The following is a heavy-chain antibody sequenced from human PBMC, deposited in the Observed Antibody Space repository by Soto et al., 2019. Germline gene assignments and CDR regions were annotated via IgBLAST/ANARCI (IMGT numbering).Heavy chain of an antibody. CDR2: ISYDGSNK. J-gene: IGHJ6*02. D-gene: IGHD1-1*01. CDR1: GFTFSSYG. CDR3: AKDPRGNNWNDLGYYYYGMDV. Sequence: QPGGSLRLSCAASGFTFSSYGMHWVRQAPGKGLEWVAVISYDGSNKYYADSVKGRFTISRDNSKNTLYPQMNSLRAEDTAVYYCAKDPRGNNWNDLGYYYYGMDVWGQGTTVTVSS. V-gene: IGHV3-30*18.